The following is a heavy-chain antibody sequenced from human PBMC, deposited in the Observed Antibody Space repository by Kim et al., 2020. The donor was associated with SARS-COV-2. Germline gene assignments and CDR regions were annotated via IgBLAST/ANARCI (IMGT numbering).Heavy chain of an antibody. Sequence: ASVKVSCKASGYTFTSYDINWVRQATGQGLEWMGWMNPNSGNTGYAQKFQGRVTMTRNTSISTAYMELSSLRSEDTAVYYCASGSGVWGSSTSRSDAFDIWGQGTMVTVSS. CDR3: ASGSGVWGSSTSRSDAFDI. CDR1: GYTFTSYD. V-gene: IGHV1-8*01. CDR2: MNPNSGNT. J-gene: IGHJ3*02. D-gene: IGHD2-2*01.